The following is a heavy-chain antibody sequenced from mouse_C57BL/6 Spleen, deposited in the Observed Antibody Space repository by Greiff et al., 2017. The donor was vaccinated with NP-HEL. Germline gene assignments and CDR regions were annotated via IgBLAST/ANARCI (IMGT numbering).Heavy chain of an antibody. D-gene: IGHD1-1*01. V-gene: IGHV1-19*01. CDR1: GYTFTDYY. Sequence: VQLQQSGPVLVQPGASVKMSCKASGYTFTDYYLTWVKQSHGKRLEWIVVINPYNGGTSYNQKFKGKATLTVAKSSSTAYMELNSLTSEDSAVYYCARGVDYGSSPRYFDVWGTGTTVTVSS. J-gene: IGHJ1*03. CDR2: INPYNGGT. CDR3: ARGVDYGSSPRYFDV.